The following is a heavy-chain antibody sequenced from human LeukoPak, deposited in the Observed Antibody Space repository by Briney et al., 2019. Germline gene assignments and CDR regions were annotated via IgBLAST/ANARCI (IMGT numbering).Heavy chain of an antibody. CDR2: IGIGDGRT. D-gene: IGHD2/OR15-2a*01. CDR3: SRSCYSSSWYYFDH. Sequence: ASVKVSCKTSGYTFNNFGITWVRQAPGQGPEWMGWIGIGDGRTHYGRKFQDRVSMTREMSSNTAFLELSSLRSDDTAVYFCSRSCYSSSWYYFDHWGQGTLVTVSS. V-gene: IGHV1-18*01. J-gene: IGHJ4*02. CDR1: GYTFNNFG.